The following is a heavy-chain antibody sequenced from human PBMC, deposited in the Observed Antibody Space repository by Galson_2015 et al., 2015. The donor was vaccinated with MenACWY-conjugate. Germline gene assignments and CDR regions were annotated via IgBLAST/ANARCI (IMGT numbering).Heavy chain of an antibody. V-gene: IGHV3-33*01. CDR3: FAINSGIDY. CDR1: GFTFSSYA. J-gene: IGHJ4*02. D-gene: IGHD1-26*01. CDR2: IWYDGSKT. Sequence: SLRLSCAASGFTFSSYAMHWVRQAPGKGLEWVAVIWYDGSKTYYADPVKGRFTISRDNSKNTAYLQTNSLRAEDTAMYYCFAINSGIDYWGQGTLVTVSS.